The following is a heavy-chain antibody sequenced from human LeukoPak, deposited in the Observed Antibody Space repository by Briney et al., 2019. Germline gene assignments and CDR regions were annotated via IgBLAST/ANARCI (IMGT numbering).Heavy chain of an antibody. CDR2: INHSGST. D-gene: IGHD6-19*01. J-gene: IGHJ4*02. V-gene: IGHV4-34*01. CDR1: GGSFSGYY. CDR3: ARDRSSGWYYFDY. Sequence: SETLSLTCAVYGGSFSGYYWSWIRQPPGKGLEWIGEINHSGSTNYNPSLKSRVTISVDTSKNQFSLKLSSVTAADTAVYYCARDRSSGWYYFDYWGQGTLVTVSS.